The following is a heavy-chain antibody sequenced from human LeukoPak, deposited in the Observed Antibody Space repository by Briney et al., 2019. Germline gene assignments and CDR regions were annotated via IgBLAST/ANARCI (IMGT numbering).Heavy chain of an antibody. CDR3: ARVGSGSYNYYYYYMDV. CDR1: GGSISSYY. D-gene: IGHD1-26*01. CDR2: IYTSGST. J-gene: IGHJ6*03. V-gene: IGHV4-4*07. Sequence: SETLSLTCTVSGGSISSYYWSWIRQPAGKGLEWIGRIYTSGSTSYNPSLKSRVTISVDKSKNQFSLKLSSVTAADTAVYYCARVGSGSYNYYYYYMDVWGKGTTVTVSS.